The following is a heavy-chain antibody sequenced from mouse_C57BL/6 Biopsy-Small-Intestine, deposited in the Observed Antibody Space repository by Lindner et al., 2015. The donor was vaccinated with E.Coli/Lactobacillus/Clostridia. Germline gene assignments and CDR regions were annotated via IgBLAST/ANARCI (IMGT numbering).Heavy chain of an antibody. D-gene: IGHD4-1*02. Sequence: VQLQESGPELAKPGASVKLSCKASGYTFTNYDINWVIQRPGQGFEWIGWIYPGNDNTKYNEKFKDKATLTVDTSSTTAYMELHSLTSEDSAVYFCARWGLNWHFFDYWGQGTTLTVSS. CDR2: IYPGNDNT. J-gene: IGHJ2*01. CDR3: ARWGLNWHFFDY. CDR1: GYTFTNYD. V-gene: IGHV1-85*01.